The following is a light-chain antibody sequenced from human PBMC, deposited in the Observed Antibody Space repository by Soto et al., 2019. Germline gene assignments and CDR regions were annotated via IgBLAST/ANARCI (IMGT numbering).Light chain of an antibody. CDR3: SSYTSSSTYV. Sequence: QSALTQPASVSGSPGQSITISCTGTSSDVGGYNYVSWYQQHPGKAPKLMIYEVINRPSGVSYRFSGSKSGNTASLTISGLQAEDEADYYCSSYTSSSTYVFGTGTKVTVL. V-gene: IGLV2-14*01. J-gene: IGLJ1*01. CDR1: SSDVGGYNY. CDR2: EVI.